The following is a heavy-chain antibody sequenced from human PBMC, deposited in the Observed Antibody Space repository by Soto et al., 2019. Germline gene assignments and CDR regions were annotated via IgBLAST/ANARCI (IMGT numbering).Heavy chain of an antibody. J-gene: IGHJ6*02. CDR2: INPDGSTT. CDR1: GFTFSSYL. Sequence: PGGSLRLSWAASGFTFSSYLMHWVRQAPGEGLMWVSRINPDGSTTSYADSVKGRFTISRDNAKNTLYLQMNSLRVEDTAVYYCARVPTTVTTPGMDVWGQGTTVTVSS. CDR3: ARVPTTVTTPGMDV. D-gene: IGHD4-4*01. V-gene: IGHV3-74*01.